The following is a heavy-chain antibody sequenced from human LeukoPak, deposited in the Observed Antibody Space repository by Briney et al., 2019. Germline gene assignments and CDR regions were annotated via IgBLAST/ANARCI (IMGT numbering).Heavy chain of an antibody. V-gene: IGHV4-39*07. CDR1: GDSISNTDYY. Sequence: SETLSLTCIVSGDSISNTDYYWGWIRQPPGKGLEWIGTFYYSGSTNYNPSLKSRVTISVDTSKNQFSLKLSSVTAADTAVYYCARVPDFRGYYYMDVWGKGTTVTVSS. D-gene: IGHD3-3*01. J-gene: IGHJ6*03. CDR2: FYYSGST. CDR3: ARVPDFRGYYYMDV.